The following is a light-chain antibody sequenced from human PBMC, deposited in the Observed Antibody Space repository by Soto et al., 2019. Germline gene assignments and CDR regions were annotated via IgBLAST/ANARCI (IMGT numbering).Light chain of an antibody. CDR1: QSVSSSY. CDR3: QQYGSSRLT. Sequence: EIVLTQSPGTLSLSPGERATLSCRASQSVSSSYFAWYQQKPGQAPRLLIYGASTRATGITDRFSGSGSGTDFTLTNSRLEPEDFAVYYGQQYGSSRLTFGGGTKVEIK. CDR2: GAS. J-gene: IGKJ4*01. V-gene: IGKV3-20*01.